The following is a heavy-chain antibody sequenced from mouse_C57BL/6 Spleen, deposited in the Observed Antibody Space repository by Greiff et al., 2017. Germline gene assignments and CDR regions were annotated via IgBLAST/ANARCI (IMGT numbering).Heavy chain of an antibody. CDR2: INPYNGGT. CDR3: ARGRGAYFDV. V-gene: IGHV1-19*01. Sequence: EVQLQQSGPVLVKPGASVKMSCKASGYTFTDYYMNWVKQSHGKSLEWIGVINPYNGGTSYNQKFKGKATLTVDKSSSTAYMELNSLTSEDSAVYYCARGRGAYFDVWDTGTTVTVSS. CDR1: GYTFTDYY. D-gene: IGHD3-1*01. J-gene: IGHJ1*03.